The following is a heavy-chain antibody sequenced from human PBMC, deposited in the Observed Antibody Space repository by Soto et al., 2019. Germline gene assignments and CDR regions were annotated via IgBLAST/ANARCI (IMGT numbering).Heavy chain of an antibody. CDR2: IKSDGSEM. Sequence: PGGSLRLSCVASGFTFSSYWMSWVRQAPGKGLEWVANIKSDGSEMYYVDSVKGRFTISRDNARKSLYLQMNSLRVEDTAPYYCARDLGVVITAEYFQHWGQGTLVTVS. CDR3: ARDLGVVITAEYFQH. V-gene: IGHV3-7*03. D-gene: IGHD3-22*01. J-gene: IGHJ1*01. CDR1: GFTFSSYW.